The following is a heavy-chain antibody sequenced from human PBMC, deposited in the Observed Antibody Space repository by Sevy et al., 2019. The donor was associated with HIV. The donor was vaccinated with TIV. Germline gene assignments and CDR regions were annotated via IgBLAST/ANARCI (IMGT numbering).Heavy chain of an antibody. J-gene: IGHJ4*02. V-gene: IGHV3-11*06. CDR3: ARVIVVAADYYFDY. CDR2: ISSGSRYT. CDR1: GFSFSDNY. Sequence: GGSLRLSCAASGFSFSDNYMTWIRQAPGKGLEWVSYISSGSRYTNYADSVKGRFAISRDNAENSLYLQMSSLRAEDTAVYYCARVIVVAADYYFDYWGQGTLVTVSS. D-gene: IGHD3-22*01.